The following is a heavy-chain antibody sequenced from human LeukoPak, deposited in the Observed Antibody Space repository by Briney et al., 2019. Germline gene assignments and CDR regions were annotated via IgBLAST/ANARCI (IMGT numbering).Heavy chain of an antibody. D-gene: IGHD3-10*01. V-gene: IGHV3-30-3*01. J-gene: IGHJ4*02. CDR3: ARAPVWFGEWFFDY. CDR1: GFTFSSYA. Sequence: GGSLRLSCAASGFTFSSYAMHWVRQAPGKGLEWVAVISYDGCNKDYADSVKGRFTISRDNSKNTLYLQMNSLRAEDTAVYYCARAPVWFGEWFFDYWGQGTLVTVSS. CDR2: ISYDGCNK.